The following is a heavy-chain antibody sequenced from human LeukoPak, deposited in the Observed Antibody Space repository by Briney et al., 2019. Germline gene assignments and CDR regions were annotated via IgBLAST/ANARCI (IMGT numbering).Heavy chain of an antibody. CDR2: ISYDGSKK. V-gene: IGHV3-30*01. D-gene: IGHD4-23*01. Sequence: WVALISYDGSKKYYADSVKGRFTISRDNSRNTLYLQMNSLRVEDTAVYSCASFGGNDALDIWGQGTMVTVSS. CDR3: ASFGGNDALDI. J-gene: IGHJ3*02.